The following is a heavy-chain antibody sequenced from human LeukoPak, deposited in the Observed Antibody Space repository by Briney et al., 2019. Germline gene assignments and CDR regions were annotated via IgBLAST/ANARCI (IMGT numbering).Heavy chain of an antibody. CDR3: ARQSVRPGASPLFDY. J-gene: IGHJ4*02. CDR2: INGGAGST. D-gene: IGHD1-14*01. Sequence: ASVNVSCKASGYTFAAYFIHWERQAPGQGLKWMGIINGGAGSTTYAQQFQGRVTMTRDTSTSTVYMEASSLRSEDTAVYYCARQSVRPGASPLFDYWGQGTLVTVSS. V-gene: IGHV1-46*01. CDR1: GYTFAAYF.